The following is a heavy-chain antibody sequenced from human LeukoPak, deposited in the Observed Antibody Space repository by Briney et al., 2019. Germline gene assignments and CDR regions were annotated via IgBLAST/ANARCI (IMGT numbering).Heavy chain of an antibody. V-gene: IGHV4-34*01. CDR3: ASKPGEYSSGWYSRYYFDY. J-gene: IGHJ4*02. CDR2: INHSGST. Sequence: PSETLSLTCAVYGGSFSGYYWSWIRQPPGKGLEWIGEINHSGSTNYNPSLKSRVTISVDTSKNQFSLKLSSVTAADTAVYYCASKPGEYSSGWYSRYYFDYWGQGTLVTVSS. D-gene: IGHD6-19*01. CDR1: GGSFSGYY.